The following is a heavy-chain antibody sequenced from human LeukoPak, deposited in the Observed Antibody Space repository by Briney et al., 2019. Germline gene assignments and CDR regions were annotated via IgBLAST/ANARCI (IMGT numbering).Heavy chain of an antibody. V-gene: IGHV3-30*02. CDR1: GFTFSSYG. Sequence: GGSLRLSCAASGFTFSSYGMHWVRQAPGKGLEWVAFIRYDGSNKYYADSVKGRFTISRDNSKNALYLQMNSLRAEDTAVYYCAKDRWIGDGEYGYFDYWGQGTLVTVSS. D-gene: IGHD4-17*01. CDR2: IRYDGSNK. CDR3: AKDRWIGDGEYGYFDY. J-gene: IGHJ4*02.